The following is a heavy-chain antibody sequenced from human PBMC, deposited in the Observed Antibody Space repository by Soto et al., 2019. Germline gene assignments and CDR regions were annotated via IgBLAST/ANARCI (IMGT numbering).Heavy chain of an antibody. CDR3: TRDGRGLGRLSLFEY. Sequence: GGSLRLSCSASGFNFRLYEMHWVRKAPGKGLEWVSYISSSGLTTYYADFAEGRFTISSDKSKNTLYFQLSSLRIEDTAVYYCTRDGRGLGRLSLFEYWGQGVLVTVLL. J-gene: IGHJ4*02. CDR2: ISSSGLTT. D-gene: IGHD2-21*02. CDR1: GFNFRLYE. V-gene: IGHV3-48*03.